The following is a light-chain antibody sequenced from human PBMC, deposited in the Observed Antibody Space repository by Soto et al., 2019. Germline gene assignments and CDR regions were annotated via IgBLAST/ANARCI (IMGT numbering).Light chain of an antibody. V-gene: IGKV1-5*03. CDR3: QQYNSYWT. J-gene: IGKJ1*01. CDR2: KAS. Sequence: IRMTMSPSTLSASEGDRATITCRASQSISTWLAWYQQKPGKAPKLLIYKASSLESGVPPRFSGSGSGTEFTLTISSLQPDDFATYYCQQYNSYWTFGQGTKVDIK. CDR1: QSISTW.